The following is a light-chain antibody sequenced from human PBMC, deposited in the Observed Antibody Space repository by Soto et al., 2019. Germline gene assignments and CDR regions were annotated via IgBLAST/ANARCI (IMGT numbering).Light chain of an antibody. CDR3: QQYGTSPLFT. Sequence: IVLTQSPGTLSLSPGERATLSCRASQSVSSTYLAWYQQKPGQAPRLLIYGGSSRATGIPDRFSGSGSGTDFTLTISRLEPEDFAVYYCQQYGTSPLFTFGPGTKVDI. V-gene: IGKV3-20*01. CDR2: GGS. J-gene: IGKJ3*01. CDR1: QSVSSTY.